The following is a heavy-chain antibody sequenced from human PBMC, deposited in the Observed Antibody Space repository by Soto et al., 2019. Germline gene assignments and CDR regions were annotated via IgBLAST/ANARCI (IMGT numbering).Heavy chain of an antibody. J-gene: IGHJ5*02. Sequence: PSETLSLTCAVYGGSFSGYYWSWIRQPPGKGLEWIGEINHSGSTNYNPSLKSRVTISVDTSKNQFSLKLSSVTAADTAVYYCCGGRVYVVAGYFWFDPWGQGTLVTVSS. CDR3: CGGRVYVVAGYFWFDP. D-gene: IGHD2-21*01. CDR1: GGSFSGYY. CDR2: INHSGST. V-gene: IGHV4-34*01.